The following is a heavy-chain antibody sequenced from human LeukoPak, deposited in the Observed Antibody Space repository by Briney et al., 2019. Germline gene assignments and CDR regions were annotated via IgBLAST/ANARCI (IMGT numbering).Heavy chain of an antibody. CDR2: ISWNSGSI. Sequence: GRSLRLSCAASGFTFDDYAMHWVRQAPGKGLEWVSGISWNSGSIGYADSVKGRFTISRDNAKNSLYLQMNSLRAEDTALYYCAKDMGPYYYDSSGYYLVGVYWGQGTLVTVSS. V-gene: IGHV3-9*01. CDR1: GFTFDDYA. CDR3: AKDMGPYYYDSSGYYLVGVY. J-gene: IGHJ4*02. D-gene: IGHD3-22*01.